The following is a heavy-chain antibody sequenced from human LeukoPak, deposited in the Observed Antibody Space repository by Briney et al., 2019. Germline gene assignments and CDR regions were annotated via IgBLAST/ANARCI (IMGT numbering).Heavy chain of an antibody. D-gene: IGHD3-10*01. CDR2: IYTSGST. J-gene: IGHJ5*02. CDR3: ARATYYYGSGSYRWFDP. V-gene: IGHV4-61*02. Sequence: SQTLSLTCTVSGGSISSGSYYWSWIRQPAGKGLEWIGRIYTSGSTNYNPSLKSRVTISVDTSKNQFSLKLSSVTAADTAVYYCARATYYYGSGSYRWFDPWGQGTLVTVSS. CDR1: GGSISSGSYY.